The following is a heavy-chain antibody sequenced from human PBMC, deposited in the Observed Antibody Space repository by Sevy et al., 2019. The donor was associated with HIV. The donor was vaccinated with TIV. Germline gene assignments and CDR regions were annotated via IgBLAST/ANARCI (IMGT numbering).Heavy chain of an antibody. V-gene: IGHV4-39*01. CDR2: IYYSGST. J-gene: IGHJ5*02. Sequence: SETLSLTCTVSGGSISSSSYYWGWMRQPPGKGLEGIGSIYYSGSTYYNPSLKSRVTISVDTSKNQFSLKLSSVTAADTAVYYCARLGEHGDFWSGYYFLDPWGQGTLVTVSS. D-gene: IGHD3-3*01. CDR3: ARLGEHGDFWSGYYFLDP. CDR1: GGSISSSSYY.